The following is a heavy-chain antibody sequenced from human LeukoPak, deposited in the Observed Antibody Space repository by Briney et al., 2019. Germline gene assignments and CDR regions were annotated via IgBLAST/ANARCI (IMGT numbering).Heavy chain of an antibody. CDR1: GGSFSRYH. V-gene: IGHV4-34*01. CDR2: INHSGST. CDR3: ARVLVEGNGYSGYDEAFDY. J-gene: IGHJ4*01. Sequence: SETLSLTCAVYGGSFSRYHWSWIRQPPGKGLEWIGEINHSGSTNYNPSLKSRVTISVNTSKNQFSLKLSSVTAADTAVYYCARVLVEGNGYSGYDEAFDYGGQGTLVTVSS. D-gene: IGHD5-12*01.